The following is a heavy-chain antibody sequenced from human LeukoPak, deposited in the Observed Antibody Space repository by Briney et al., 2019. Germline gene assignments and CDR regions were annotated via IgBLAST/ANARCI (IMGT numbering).Heavy chain of an antibody. D-gene: IGHD5-18*01. CDR2: ISGSGGST. Sequence: GGSLRLSCAASGFTFSSYGMHWVRQAPGKGLEWVSAISGSGGSTYYADSVKGRFTISRDDSKNTLYLQMNSLRAEDTAVYYCAKGQGSSYSFWGQGTLVTVSS. J-gene: IGHJ4*02. CDR1: GFTFSSYG. CDR3: AKGQGSSYSF. V-gene: IGHV3-23*01.